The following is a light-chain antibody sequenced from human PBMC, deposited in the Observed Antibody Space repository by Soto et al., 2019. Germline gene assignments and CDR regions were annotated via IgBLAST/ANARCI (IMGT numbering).Light chain of an antibody. Sequence: QSALTQPASVSGSPGQSITISCSGTSSDVGAYTYVSWYQVHPGEPPKLVIYDVSKRPSGVSNRFSGSKSGNTASLTISGLQAEDERYYYCSSYRSTSTLGVFGTGTKVTVL. CDR2: DVS. CDR3: SSYRSTSTLGV. CDR1: SSDVGAYTY. V-gene: IGLV2-14*03. J-gene: IGLJ1*01.